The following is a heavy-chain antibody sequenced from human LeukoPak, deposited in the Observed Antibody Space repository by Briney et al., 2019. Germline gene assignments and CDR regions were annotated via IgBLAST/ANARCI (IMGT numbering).Heavy chain of an antibody. D-gene: IGHD6-19*01. J-gene: IGHJ3*02. V-gene: IGHV3-30*02. CDR3: AKEKGYSSGWYDGAFDI. CDR1: GFTFSSYG. Sequence: PGGSLRLSCAASGFTFSSYGMHWVRQAPGKGLEWVAFIRYDGSNKYYADSVKGRFTISRDNSKNTLYLQMNSLRAEDTAVYYCAKEKGYSSGWYDGAFDIWGQGTMVTVSS. CDR2: IRYDGSNK.